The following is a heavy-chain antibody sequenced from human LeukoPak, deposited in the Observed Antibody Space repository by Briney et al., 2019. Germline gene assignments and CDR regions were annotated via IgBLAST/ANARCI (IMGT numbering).Heavy chain of an antibody. V-gene: IGHV1-69*13. Sequence: ASVKVSCKASGGTFSSYAISWVRQAPGQGLEWMGGIIPIFGTANYAQKFQGRVTITADESTSTAYMELSSLRSEDTAVYYCGRDLNRSGYTREGRFDPWGQGTLVTVSS. CDR2: IIPIFGTA. J-gene: IGHJ5*02. CDR1: GGTFSSYA. CDR3: GRDLNRSGYTREGRFDP. D-gene: IGHD3-22*01.